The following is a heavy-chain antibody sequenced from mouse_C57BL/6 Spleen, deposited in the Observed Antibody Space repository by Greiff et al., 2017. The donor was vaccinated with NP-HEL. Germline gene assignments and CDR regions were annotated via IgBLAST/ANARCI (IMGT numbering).Heavy chain of an antibody. J-gene: IGHJ4*01. D-gene: IGHD2-3*01. Sequence: EVQLQQSGPELVKPGASVKISCKASGYTFTDYYMNWVKQSHGKSLEWIGDINPNNGGTSYNQKFKGKATLTVDKSSSTAYMELRSLTSEDSAVYYCASPSLLPHYYAMDYWGQGTSVTVSS. V-gene: IGHV1-26*01. CDR1: GYTFTDYY. CDR3: ASPSLLPHYYAMDY. CDR2: INPNNGGT.